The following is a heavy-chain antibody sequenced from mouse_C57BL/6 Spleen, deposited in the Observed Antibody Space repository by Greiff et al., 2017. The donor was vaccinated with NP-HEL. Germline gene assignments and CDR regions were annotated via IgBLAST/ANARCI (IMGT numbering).Heavy chain of an antibody. D-gene: IGHD2-10*02. Sequence: QVQLQQPGAELVRPGSSVKLSCKASGYTFTSYWMDWVKQRPGQGLEWIGNIYPSDSETHYNQKFKDKATLTVDKSSSTAYMQLSSLTSEDSAVYYCARWVWSYYYAMDYWGQGTSVTVSS. CDR1: GYTFTSYW. CDR2: IYPSDSET. J-gene: IGHJ4*01. V-gene: IGHV1-61*01. CDR3: ARWVWSYYYAMDY.